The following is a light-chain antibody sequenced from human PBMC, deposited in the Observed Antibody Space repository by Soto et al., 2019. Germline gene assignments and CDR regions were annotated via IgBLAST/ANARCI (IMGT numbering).Light chain of an antibody. J-gene: IGKJ3*01. V-gene: IGKV3-15*01. Sequence: EIIMTQYPATLSVSPGERATISCRASQSVSSNLAWYRQRPGQAPRLLIYGTSTRATGIPDRFSGSGSGTEFTLTISSLQSEDFAVYYCQQYDSWPPLFTFGPGTKVDLK. CDR1: QSVSSN. CDR3: QQYDSWPPLFT. CDR2: GTS.